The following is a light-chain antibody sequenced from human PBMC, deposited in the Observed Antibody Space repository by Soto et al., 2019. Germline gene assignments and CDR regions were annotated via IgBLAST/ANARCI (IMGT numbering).Light chain of an antibody. CDR2: EVT. J-gene: IGLJ1*01. V-gene: IGLV2-23*02. CDR3: SSYAGTRHYV. CDR1: DSVVGSYDL. Sequence: QSVLTQPASVSASPGQSITISCTGSDSVVGSYDLVSWYQQHPDKAPKLLIYEVTKRPSGVSNRFSGSKSDNTASLTISGLQAEDEADYYCSSYAGTRHYVFGTGTKVTVL.